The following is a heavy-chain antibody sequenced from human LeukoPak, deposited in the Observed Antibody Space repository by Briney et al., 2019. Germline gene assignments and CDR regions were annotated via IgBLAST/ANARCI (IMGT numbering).Heavy chain of an antibody. CDR1: GFTFRDFA. CDR2: ISGGSVGT. J-gene: IGHJ5*02. V-gene: IGHV3-23*01. CDR3: AKDRTRGQPPSWFDP. D-gene: IGHD2-2*01. Sequence: GGSVRLSCAACGFTFRDFAMSWVRQAPGKGLDGVSTISGGSVGTFYADSVRGRFTISRDNSKNTLFLQMNSLRAEDRALYYCAKDRTRGQPPSWFDPWGQGTLVSVSS.